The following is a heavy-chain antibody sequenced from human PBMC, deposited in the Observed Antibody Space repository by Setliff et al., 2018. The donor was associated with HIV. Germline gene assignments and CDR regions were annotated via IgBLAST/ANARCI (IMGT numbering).Heavy chain of an antibody. CDR3: ARSQHSSSLRYFDY. J-gene: IGHJ4*02. D-gene: IGHD6-13*01. CDR2: IWYDGPTI. V-gene: IGHV3-33*01. CDR1: GFTFSSYG. Sequence: GGSLRLSCAASGFTFSSYGMHWVRQAPGKGLEWVAVIWYDGPTIYYADSVKGRFTISRDDAKNSLYLHMDSLRAEDTAVYYCARSQHSSSLRYFDYWGQGTLVTVSS.